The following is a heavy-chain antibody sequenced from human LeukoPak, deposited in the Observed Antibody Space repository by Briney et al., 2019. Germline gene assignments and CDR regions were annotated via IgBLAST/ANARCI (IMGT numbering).Heavy chain of an antibody. D-gene: IGHD4-17*01. CDR3: ARHPWYGDPFDY. CDR1: GGSISRSSYY. CDR2: IYYSGST. J-gene: IGHJ4*02. V-gene: IGHV4-39*01. Sequence: PSETLSLTCTVSGGSISRSSYYWGWIRQPPGKGLDWIGSIYYSGSTYYNPSLKSRVTISVDTSKNQFSLKLSSVTAADTAVYYCARHPWYGDPFDYWGQGTLVTVSS.